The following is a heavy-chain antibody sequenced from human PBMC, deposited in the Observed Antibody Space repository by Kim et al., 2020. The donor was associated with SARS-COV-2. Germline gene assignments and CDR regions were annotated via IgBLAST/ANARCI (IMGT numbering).Heavy chain of an antibody. Sequence: SETLSLTCTVSGGSISSYYWSWIRQPPGKGLEWIGYIYYSGSTNYNPSLKSRVTISVDTSKNQFSLKLSSVTAADTAVYYCARAARYCSGGSCYTYYFDYWGQGTLVTVSS. CDR3: ARAARYCSGGSCYTYYFDY. CDR2: IYYSGST. CDR1: GGSISSYY. V-gene: IGHV4-59*01. D-gene: IGHD2-15*01. J-gene: IGHJ4*02.